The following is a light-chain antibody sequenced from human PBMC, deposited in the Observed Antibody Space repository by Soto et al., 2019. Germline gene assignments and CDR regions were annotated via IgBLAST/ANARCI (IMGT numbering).Light chain of an antibody. Sequence: QSALTQPASISGSPGQSITISCTGTNSDVGGYNYVSWYQQYPGKAPKLMIDDVDNRPSGVSYRFSGSKSGKTASLTISGLQAEDEADSYCSSYTTSSTVVFGGGTKLTVL. CDR2: DVD. J-gene: IGLJ2*01. CDR3: SSYTTSSTVV. V-gene: IGLV2-14*01. CDR1: NSDVGGYNY.